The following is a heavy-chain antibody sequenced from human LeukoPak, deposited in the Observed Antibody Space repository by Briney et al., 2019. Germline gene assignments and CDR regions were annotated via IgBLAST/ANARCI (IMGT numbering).Heavy chain of an antibody. Sequence: ASVKVSCKASGGTFSSYAISWVRQAPGQGLEWMGGIIPIFGTANYAQKFQGRVTITTDESTSTAYMELSSLRSEDTAVYYCARESVAGNGDYYYYYMDVWGKGTTVTVSS. V-gene: IGHV1-69*05. CDR3: ARESVAGNGDYYYYYMDV. D-gene: IGHD6-19*01. CDR1: GGTFSSYA. CDR2: IIPIFGTA. J-gene: IGHJ6*03.